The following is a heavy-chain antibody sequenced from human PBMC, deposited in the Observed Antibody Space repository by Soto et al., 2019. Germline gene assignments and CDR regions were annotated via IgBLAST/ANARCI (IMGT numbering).Heavy chain of an antibody. Sequence: QVQLVESGGGVVQPGRSLRLSCAASGFTFSSYGMHWVRQAPGKGLEWVAVISYDGSNKYYADSVKGRFTISRDNSKNTLYLQMNSLRAEDTAVYYCAKDRNDGDYFDYWGQETLVTVSS. CDR2: ISYDGSNK. CDR3: AKDRNDGDYFDY. D-gene: IGHD2-21*01. J-gene: IGHJ4*02. CDR1: GFTFSSYG. V-gene: IGHV3-30*18.